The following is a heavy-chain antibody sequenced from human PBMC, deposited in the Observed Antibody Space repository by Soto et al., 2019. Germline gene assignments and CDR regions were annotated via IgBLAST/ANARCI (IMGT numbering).Heavy chain of an antibody. CDR1: GFTFSSYA. Sequence: EVQLLESGGGLVQPGGSLRLSCAASGFTFSSYAMSWVRQAPGKGLEWVSAISGSGGSTYYADSVKGRFTISRDNSKNTLYLQINSLRAEDTAVYYCAKVLSPYCSSTSCYIDYYYGMDVWGQGTTVTVSS. J-gene: IGHJ6*02. CDR2: ISGSGGST. CDR3: AKVLSPYCSSTSCYIDYYYGMDV. D-gene: IGHD2-2*02. V-gene: IGHV3-23*01.